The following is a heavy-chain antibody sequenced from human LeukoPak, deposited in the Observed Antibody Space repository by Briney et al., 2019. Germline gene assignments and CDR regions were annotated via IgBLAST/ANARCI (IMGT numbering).Heavy chain of an antibody. CDR3: ARRHSSGYYAGFDY. Sequence: GASVKVSCKASGYTFTGYYMHWVRQAPGQRLEWMGWINAGNGNTKYSQKFQGRVTITRDTSASTAYMALSSLRSDDTAVYYCARRHSSGYYAGFDYWGQGTLGTVSS. D-gene: IGHD3-22*01. CDR2: INAGNGNT. CDR1: GYTFTGYY. V-gene: IGHV1-3*01. J-gene: IGHJ4*02.